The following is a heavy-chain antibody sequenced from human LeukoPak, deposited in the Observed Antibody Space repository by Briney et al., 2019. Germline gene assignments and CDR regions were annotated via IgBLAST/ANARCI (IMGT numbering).Heavy chain of an antibody. D-gene: IGHD1-26*01. CDR1: GFILSSFA. Sequence: GGSLRLSCAASGFILSSFAMTWVRQAPGKGLEWVSSISGSGGSTYHADSVKGRFTISRDNSKNTLYLQMNSLSADDTAVYYCAKGTWDLLPSHYYYGMDVWGQGATVTVSS. CDR2: ISGSGGST. CDR3: AKGTWDLLPSHYYYGMDV. J-gene: IGHJ6*02. V-gene: IGHV3-23*01.